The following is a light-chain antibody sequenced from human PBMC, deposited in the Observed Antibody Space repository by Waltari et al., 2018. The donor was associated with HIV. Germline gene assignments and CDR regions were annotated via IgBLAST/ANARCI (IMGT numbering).Light chain of an antibody. CDR1: SSDVGGYNY. Sequence: QSALTQPPSASGSPGQSVTISCTGTSSDVGGYNYVSWYHQDPGEAPKLIIYDVNKRPSGVPDRFSGSKSGNTASLAVSGLQGEDEAQYYCSAYAGSNNLVLFGGGTKLTVL. V-gene: IGLV2-8*01. CDR2: DVN. J-gene: IGLJ2*01. CDR3: SAYAGSNNLVL.